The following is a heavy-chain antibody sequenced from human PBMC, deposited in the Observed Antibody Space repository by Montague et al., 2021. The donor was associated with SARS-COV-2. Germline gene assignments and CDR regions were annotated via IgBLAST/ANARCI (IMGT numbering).Heavy chain of an antibody. D-gene: IGHD3-10*01. CDR2: IYSSGST. Sequence: SETLSLTCTVSGGSISSYYWSWIRQPAGKGLEWIGRIYSSGSTNYNPSLKSRVTMSVDTSKNQFSLKLSSVTAADTALYYCARVRPRSYYYGSGTYTGGGYGMDVWGQGTTVTVSS. CDR3: ARVRPRSYYYGSGTYTGGGYGMDV. CDR1: GGSISSYY. J-gene: IGHJ6*02. V-gene: IGHV4-4*07.